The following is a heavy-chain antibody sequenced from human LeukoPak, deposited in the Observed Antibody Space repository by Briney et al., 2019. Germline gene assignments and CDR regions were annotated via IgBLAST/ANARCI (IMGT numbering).Heavy chain of an antibody. V-gene: IGHV3-48*03. CDR1: GFTFSSYE. J-gene: IGHJ6*02. CDR3: ARDLGYYDSSGYYYGSSYYYYYYGMDV. CDR2: ISSNGSTI. Sequence: PGGSLRLSCAASGFTFSSYEMNWVRQAPGKGLEWVSYISSNGSTIYYADSVKGRFTISRDNAKNSLYLQMNSLRAEDTAVYYCARDLGYYDSSGYYYGSSYYYYYYGMDVWGQGTTVTVSS. D-gene: IGHD3-22*01.